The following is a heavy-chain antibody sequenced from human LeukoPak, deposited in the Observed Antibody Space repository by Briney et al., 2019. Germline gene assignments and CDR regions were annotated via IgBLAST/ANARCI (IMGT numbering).Heavy chain of an antibody. CDR2: IYTSGST. CDR3: ARDPYSSGRYDY. J-gene: IGHJ4*02. Sequence: SETLSLTCAVYGGSFSGYYWSWIRQPAGRGLGWIGRIYTSGSTNYNPSLKSRVTMSVDTSKNQFSLKLSSVTAADTAVYYCARDPYSSGRYDYWGQGTLVTVSS. CDR1: GGSFSGYY. D-gene: IGHD6-19*01. V-gene: IGHV4-4*07.